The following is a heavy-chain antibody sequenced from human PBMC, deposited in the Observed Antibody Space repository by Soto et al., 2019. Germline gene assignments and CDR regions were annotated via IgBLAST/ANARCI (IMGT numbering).Heavy chain of an antibody. CDR2: ISGSGGST. CDR1: GFTFSSYA. D-gene: IGHD6-19*01. V-gene: IGHV3-23*01. J-gene: IGHJ1*01. Sequence: GGSLRLSCAASGFTFSSYAMSWVRQAPGKGLEWVSAISGSGGSTYYADSVKGRFTISRDNSKNTLYLQMNSLRAEDTAVYYCAKSQGKWLVPEYFQHWGQGTLVTVSS. CDR3: AKSQGKWLVPEYFQH.